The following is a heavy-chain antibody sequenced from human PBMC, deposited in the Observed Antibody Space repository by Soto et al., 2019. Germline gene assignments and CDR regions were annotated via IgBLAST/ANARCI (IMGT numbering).Heavy chain of an antibody. CDR2: ILPMFGAV. CDR3: ARPKRSGYDRGDSYYHTMDV. CDR1: GGTSSNFV. J-gene: IGHJ6*02. D-gene: IGHD3-3*01. V-gene: IGHV1-69*06. Sequence: QMRLVQSGAEVKNSGSSVKVSCKASGGTSSNFVITWVRQVPGQGLEWLGGILPMFGAVKYAQKFQDRLTITADRSTNTDSMEFGSLRSEDTSVYYCARPKRSGYDRGDSYYHTMDVWGHGTTVTVS.